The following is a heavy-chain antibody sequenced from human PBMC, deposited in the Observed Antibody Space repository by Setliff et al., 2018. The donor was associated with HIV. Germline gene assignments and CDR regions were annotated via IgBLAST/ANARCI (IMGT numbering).Heavy chain of an antibody. CDR3: AKSYFVTMIVVAILDAFDI. V-gene: IGHV3-23*01. Sequence: GGSLRLSCAASGFTFSSYAMSWVRQAPGKGLEWVSAISGSGGSTYYADSVKGRFTISRDNSKNTLHLQMNSLRAENTAVYYCAKSYFVTMIVVAILDAFDIWGQGTMVTVSS. J-gene: IGHJ3*02. D-gene: IGHD3-22*01. CDR1: GFTFSSYA. CDR2: ISGSGGST.